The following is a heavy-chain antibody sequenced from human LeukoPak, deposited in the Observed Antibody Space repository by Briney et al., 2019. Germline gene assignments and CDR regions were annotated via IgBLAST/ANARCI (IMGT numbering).Heavy chain of an antibody. J-gene: IGHJ4*02. V-gene: IGHV3-23*01. CDR3: TKRAGLTFDS. CDR1: GFAFNKFT. CDR2: LSSSGAGA. Sequence: GSLRLSCGASGFAFNKFTMSWVRQAPGKGLEWVSSLSSSGAGASYADSVRGRFTISRDNAKNTLFLQLSSLRADDTAVYYCTKRAGLTFDSWGQGTLVTVSS.